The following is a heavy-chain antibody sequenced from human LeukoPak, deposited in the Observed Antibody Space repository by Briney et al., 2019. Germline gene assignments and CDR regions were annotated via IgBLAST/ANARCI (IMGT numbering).Heavy chain of an antibody. CDR2: INSDGSST. J-gene: IGHJ5*02. CDR1: GFTFSSYW. Sequence: PGGSLRLSCAASGFTFSSYWMHWVRQAPGKGLVWVSRINSDGSSTSYADSVKGRFTISRDNAKNTLYLQMNSLRAEDTAVYYCSGEGIVVVPAAIPRGFDPWGQGTLVTVSS. V-gene: IGHV3-74*01. D-gene: IGHD2-2*02. CDR3: SGEGIVVVPAAIPRGFDP.